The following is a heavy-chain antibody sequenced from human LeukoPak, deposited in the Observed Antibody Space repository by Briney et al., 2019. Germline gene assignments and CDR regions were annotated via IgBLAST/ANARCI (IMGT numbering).Heavy chain of an antibody. J-gene: IGHJ4*02. V-gene: IGHV1-46*01. CDR2: INPSGGST. D-gene: IGHD6-19*01. CDR1: GYTFTSYY. Sequence: ASVKVSCKASGYTFTSYYMHWVRQAPGQGLEWMGIINPSGGSTSYAQKFQGRVTMTRDMSTSTVYMELSSLRSEDTAVYYCARSLAYSSGWYDAGPERAFDYWGQGTLVTVSS. CDR3: ARSLAYSSGWYDAGPERAFDY.